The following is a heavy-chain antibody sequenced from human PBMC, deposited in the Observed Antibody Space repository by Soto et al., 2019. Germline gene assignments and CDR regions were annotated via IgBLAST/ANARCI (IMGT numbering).Heavy chain of an antibody. J-gene: IGHJ4*02. D-gene: IGHD3-10*01. V-gene: IGHV3-48*02. Sequence: GSLRLSCAASGFTFSSYSMNWVRQAPGKGLEWVSYISSSSSTIYYADSVKGRFTISRDNAKNSLYLQMNSLRDEDTAVYYCARCDGSAAYCFFFAYWGQGTPVTVSS. CDR3: ARCDGSAAYCFFFAY. CDR2: ISSSSSTI. CDR1: GFTFSSYS.